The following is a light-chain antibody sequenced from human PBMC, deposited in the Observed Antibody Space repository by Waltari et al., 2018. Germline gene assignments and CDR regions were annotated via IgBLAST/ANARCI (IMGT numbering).Light chain of an antibody. CDR2: AAS. Sequence: AIQITQSPSSLSASVRYRLTITCRASQGIRNDLGWYQQKPGEAPKHLFYAASTLQSGVSSRFSGSGAGADFTRNFNNLQPEDFATYCCRQDYNDPVTFDGGTKVKMK. CDR3: RQDYNDPVT. V-gene: IGKV1-6*01. CDR1: QGIRND. J-gene: IGKJ4*02.